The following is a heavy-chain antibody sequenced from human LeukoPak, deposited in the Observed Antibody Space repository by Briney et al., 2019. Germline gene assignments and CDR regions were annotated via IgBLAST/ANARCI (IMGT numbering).Heavy chain of an antibody. Sequence: GASVKVSCKASGYTFTGYYMHWVRQAPGQGLEWMGWINPNSGGTNYAQKFQGRVTMTRDTSISTAYMELSSLRSEDTAVYYCARDYCSSTSCPPVGNYYYGMDVWGKGTTVTVSS. CDR1: GYTFTGYY. CDR2: INPNSGGT. D-gene: IGHD2-2*01. V-gene: IGHV1-2*02. J-gene: IGHJ6*04. CDR3: ARDYCSSTSCPPVGNYYYGMDV.